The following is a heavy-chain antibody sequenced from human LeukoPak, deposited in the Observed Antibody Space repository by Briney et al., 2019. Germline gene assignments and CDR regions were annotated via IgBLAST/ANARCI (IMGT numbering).Heavy chain of an antibody. CDR3: AKGGHYYDSSGPPDY. Sequence: GGSLRLSCAASGFTFSNYWMHWVRQDPGKGLVWVSFINPDGSTTNYTDSVKGRFTISRDNAKNALYLQMNSLRAEDTAVYYCAKGGHYYDSSGPPDYWGQGTLVTVSS. CDR1: GFTFSNYW. V-gene: IGHV3-74*01. D-gene: IGHD3-22*01. CDR2: INPDGSTT. J-gene: IGHJ4*02.